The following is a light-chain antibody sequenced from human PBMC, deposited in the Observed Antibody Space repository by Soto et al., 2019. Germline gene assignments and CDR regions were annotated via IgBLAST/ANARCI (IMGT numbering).Light chain of an antibody. CDR1: QGIRND. CDR2: AAS. CDR3: LQDYTYPRT. V-gene: IGKV1-6*01. J-gene: IGKJ2*01. Sequence: AIQMTQSPSSLSASVGDTVTITCRASQGIRNDLGWYQQKPGKAPKLLIYAASSLQSGVPSRFGGSGSGIDFTLTISSLQPEDIATYYCLQDYTYPRTFGQGTKLEIK.